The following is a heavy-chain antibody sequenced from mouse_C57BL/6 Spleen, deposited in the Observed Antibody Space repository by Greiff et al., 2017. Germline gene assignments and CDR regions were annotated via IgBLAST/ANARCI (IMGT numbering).Heavy chain of an antibody. CDR2: ISSGSSTI. D-gene: IGHD2-5*01. CDR3: ARSYYSNFNYAMDY. Sequence: EVKLVASGGGLVKPGGSLKLSCAASGFTFSDYGMHWVRQAPEKGLEWVAYISSGSSTIYYADTVKGRFTISRDNAKNTLFLQMTSLRSEDTAMYYCARSYYSNFNYAMDYWGQGTSVTVSS. V-gene: IGHV5-17*01. J-gene: IGHJ4*01. CDR1: GFTFSDYG.